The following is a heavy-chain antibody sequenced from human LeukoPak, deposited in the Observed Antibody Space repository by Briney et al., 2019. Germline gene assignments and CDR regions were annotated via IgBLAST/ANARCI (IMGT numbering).Heavy chain of an antibody. J-gene: IGHJ4*02. V-gene: IGHV4-39*01. CDR3: ARQRSGGSKDY. Sequence: SETLSLTCTVSGGSISSSSYDWGWIRQPPGKGLEWIGSIYYSGSTFYNPSLKSRVTISVNTSKNQFSLKLSSLTAADTAVYYCARQRSGGSKDYWGQGTLVTVSS. D-gene: IGHD2-8*02. CDR2: IYYSGST. CDR1: GGSISSSSYD.